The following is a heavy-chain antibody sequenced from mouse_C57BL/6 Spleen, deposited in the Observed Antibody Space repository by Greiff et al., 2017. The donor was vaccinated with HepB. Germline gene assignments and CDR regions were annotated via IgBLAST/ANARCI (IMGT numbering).Heavy chain of an antibody. V-gene: IGHV1-22*01. CDR3: ARSGYYGNYDYAMDY. D-gene: IGHD2-1*01. CDR2: INPNNGGT. Sequence: EVQLQQSGPELVKPGASVKMSCKASGYTFTDYNMPWVKQSHGKSLEWIGYINPNNGGTSYNQKFKGKATLNLNKSSSTAYMERRRLTSEDSAVYYCARSGYYGNYDYAMDYWGQGTSVTVSS. J-gene: IGHJ4*01. CDR1: GYTFTDYN.